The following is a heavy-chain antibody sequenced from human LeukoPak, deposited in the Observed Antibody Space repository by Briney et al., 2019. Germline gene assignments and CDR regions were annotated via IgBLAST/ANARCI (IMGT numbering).Heavy chain of an antibody. D-gene: IGHD1-26*01. V-gene: IGHV3-66*01. Sequence: PGGSLRLSCAASGFTVSSNCMSWVRQAPGKGLEWVSVIYSDGRTYYADSVKGRFTISRDNSKNTLYLQMNSLRAEDTAVFYCARDMSGGVGALLGYWGQGTLVTVSS. CDR1: GFTVSSNC. CDR2: IYSDGRT. J-gene: IGHJ4*02. CDR3: ARDMSGGVGALLGY.